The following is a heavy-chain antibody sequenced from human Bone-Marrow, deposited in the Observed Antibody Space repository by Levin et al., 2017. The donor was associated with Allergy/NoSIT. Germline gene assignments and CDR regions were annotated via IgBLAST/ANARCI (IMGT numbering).Heavy chain of an antibody. CDR3: AKDGDDIAAAGMGSYFDY. D-gene: IGHD6-13*01. J-gene: IGHJ4*02. CDR2: ISWNSGSI. CDR1: GFTFDDYA. V-gene: IGHV3-9*01. Sequence: SLKISCAASGFTFDDYAMHWVRQAPGKGLEWVSGISWNSGSIGYADSVKGRFTISRDNAKNSLYLQMNSLRAEDTALYYCAKDGDDIAAAGMGSYFDYWGQGTLVTVSS.